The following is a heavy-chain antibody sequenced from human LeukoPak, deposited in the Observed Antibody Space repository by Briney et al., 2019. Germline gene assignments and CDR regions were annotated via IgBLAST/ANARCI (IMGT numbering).Heavy chain of an antibody. Sequence: SETLSLTCTVSGGSISSSSYYWGWIRQPPGKGLEWIGSIYYSGSTYYNPSLKSRVTMSVDTSSNRFSLNLRSVTAADTAVYYCARDLLGDYGTFDIWGQGTMVTVSS. D-gene: IGHD4-17*01. V-gene: IGHV4-39*07. CDR3: ARDLLGDYGTFDI. CDR2: IYYSGST. J-gene: IGHJ3*02. CDR1: GGSISSSSYY.